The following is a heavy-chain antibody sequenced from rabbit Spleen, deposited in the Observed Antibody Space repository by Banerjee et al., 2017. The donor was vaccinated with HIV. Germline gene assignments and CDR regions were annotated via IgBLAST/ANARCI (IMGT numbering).Heavy chain of an antibody. CDR1: GFSFNTNSW. D-gene: IGHD1-1*01. J-gene: IGHJ6*01. Sequence: QSLEESGGDLVKPGASLTLTCTASGFSFNTNSWMCWVRQAPGKGLEWIGCIYTGDGSTYSARWVNGRSSISKTSSTAVTLQLTRLTAADTAAYFCARDTSSSFSSYGMDLLGPGTLVTVS. V-gene: IGHV1S40*01. CDR3: ARDTSSSFSSYGMDL. CDR2: IYTGDGST.